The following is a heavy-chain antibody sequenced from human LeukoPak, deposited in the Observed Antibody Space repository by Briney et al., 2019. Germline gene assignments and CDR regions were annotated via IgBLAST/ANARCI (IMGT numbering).Heavy chain of an antibody. CDR2: ISGSGGST. D-gene: IGHD2-15*01. V-gene: IGHV3-23*01. J-gene: IGHJ4*02. Sequence: HPGGSLRLSCAASGFTFSSYAMSWVRQAPGKGLEWVSAISGSGGSTYYADSVKGRFTISRDNSKNTLYLQMNSLRAEDTAVYYCAKSAAPYSSGGSCYSVGNFVYWGQGTLVTVSS. CDR3: AKSAAPYSSGGSCYSVGNFVY. CDR1: GFTFSSYA.